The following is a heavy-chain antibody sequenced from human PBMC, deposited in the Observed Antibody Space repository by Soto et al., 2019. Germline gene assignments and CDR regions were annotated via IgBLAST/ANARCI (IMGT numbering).Heavy chain of an antibody. J-gene: IGHJ4*02. CDR2: ISAYNANT. V-gene: IGHV1-18*01. CDR3: ARDIWSHGSGSYTVDY. CDR1: GYTFTNFG. Sequence: QVQLVQSGAEVKKPGAAVKVSCKASGYTFTNFGITWVRQAPGQGLEWMGWISAYNANTKWAQKFQGRLTMTTDAATRTAYMELRGLTADDTAVYYCARDIWSHGSGSYTVDYWGQGTLVTVSS. D-gene: IGHD3-10*01.